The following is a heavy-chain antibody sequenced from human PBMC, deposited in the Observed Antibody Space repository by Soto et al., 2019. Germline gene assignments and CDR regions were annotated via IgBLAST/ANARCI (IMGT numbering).Heavy chain of an antibody. CDR3: AREVQVHTPAFVH. CDR2: ISPMFGAA. V-gene: IGHV1-69*12. CDR1: GGTFNTYA. J-gene: IGHJ4*02. Sequence: QVQLVQSGAEMKKPGSSVKVSCQSSGGTFNTYAMNWVRQAPGQGPEWMGDISPMFGAANYAPKFQGRVTITADEHTGTSYMQLSSLTSEDTALYFCAREVQVHTPAFVHGGQGTLVTVSS. D-gene: IGHD3-10*01.